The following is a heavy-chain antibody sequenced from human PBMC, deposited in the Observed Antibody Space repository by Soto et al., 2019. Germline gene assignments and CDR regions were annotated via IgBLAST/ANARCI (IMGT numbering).Heavy chain of an antibody. V-gene: IGHV3-30*18. CDR3: AKHVRRWDRADYFDY. CDR1: GFTFSSYG. J-gene: IGHJ4*02. D-gene: IGHD3-10*02. Sequence: QVQLVESGGGVVQPGRSLRLSCAASGFTFSSYGMHWVRQAPGKGLEWVAGISYNGSNIYYADSVKGRFTSSRDNSKNSLYLQMNSLRAEDTAVYYCAKHVRRWDRADYFDYWGQGTLVTVSS. CDR2: ISYNGSNI.